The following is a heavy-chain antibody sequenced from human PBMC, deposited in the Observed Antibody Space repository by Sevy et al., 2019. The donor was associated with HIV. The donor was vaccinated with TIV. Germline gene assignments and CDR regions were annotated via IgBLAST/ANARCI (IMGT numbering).Heavy chain of an antibody. D-gene: IGHD3-10*01. V-gene: IGHV4-39*01. CDR2: IYYSGST. J-gene: IGHJ4*02. CDR1: GGSISSSSYY. Sequence: SETLSLTCTVSGGSISSSSYYWGWIRQPPGKGLEWIGSIYYSGSTYYNPSLKSRVTISVDTSKNQFSLKLGSVTAADTAVYYCARHNSDGGFDYWGQGTLVTVSS. CDR3: ARHNSDGGFDY.